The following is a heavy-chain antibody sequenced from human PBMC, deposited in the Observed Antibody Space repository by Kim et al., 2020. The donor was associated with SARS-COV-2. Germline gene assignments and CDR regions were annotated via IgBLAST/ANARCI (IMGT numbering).Heavy chain of an antibody. CDR1: GYTFTSYA. CDR2: INAGNGNT. D-gene: IGHD6-13*01. V-gene: IGHV1-3*01. CDR3: AREPGIAAHADY. J-gene: IGHJ4*02. Sequence: ASVKVSCKASGYTFTSYAMHWVRQAPGQRLEWMGWINAGNGNTKYSQKFQGRVTITRDTSASTAYMELSSLRSEDTAVYYCAREPGIAAHADYWGQGTLVTVSS.